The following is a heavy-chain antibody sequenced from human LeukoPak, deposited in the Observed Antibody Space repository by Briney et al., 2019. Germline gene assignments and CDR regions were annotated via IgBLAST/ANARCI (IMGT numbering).Heavy chain of an antibody. J-gene: IGHJ6*02. CDR3: AKDKVSSGWYSSWYYYYGMDV. CDR1: GFTFSSYA. Sequence: PGGSLRLSCAASGFTFSSYAMSWVRQAPGKGLEWVSAISGSGGSTYYADSVKGRFTISRDNSKNTLYLQMNNLRAEDTAVYYCAKDKVSSGWYSSWYYYYGMDVWGQGTTVTVSS. D-gene: IGHD6-19*01. CDR2: ISGSGGST. V-gene: IGHV3-23*01.